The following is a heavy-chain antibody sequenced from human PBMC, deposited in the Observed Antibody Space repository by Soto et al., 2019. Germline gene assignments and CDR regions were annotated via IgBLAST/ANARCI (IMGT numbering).Heavy chain of an antibody. V-gene: IGHV3-48*03. CDR2: ISSSGSTI. CDR3: AREGSRLLLRYGMDV. CDR1: GFTFSSYE. D-gene: IGHD3-22*01. Sequence: PXGSLRLSCAASGFTFSSYEMNWVRQAPGKGLEWVSYISSSGSTIYYADSVKGRFTISRDNAKNSLYLQMNSLRAEDTAVYYCAREGSRLLLRYGMDVWGQGTTVTVSS. J-gene: IGHJ6*02.